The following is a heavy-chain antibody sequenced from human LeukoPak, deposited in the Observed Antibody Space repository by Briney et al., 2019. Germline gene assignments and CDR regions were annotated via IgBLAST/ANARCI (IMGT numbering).Heavy chain of an antibody. CDR3: ARDQEGFDY. CDR2: IYPRDGST. Sequence: ASVTVSCTASGYTFTSNYIHWVRQAPGQGLEWMGMIYPRDGSTSYAQKFQGRVTVTRDTSTSTVHMELSGLRSEDTAVYYCARDQEGFDYWGQGTLVTVSS. J-gene: IGHJ4*02. CDR1: GYTFTSNY. V-gene: IGHV1-46*01.